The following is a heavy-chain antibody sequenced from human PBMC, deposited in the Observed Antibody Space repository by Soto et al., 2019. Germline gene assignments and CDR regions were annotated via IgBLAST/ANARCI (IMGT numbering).Heavy chain of an antibody. CDR1: GFTFSSYA. J-gene: IGHJ3*02. CDR2: ISYDGSNK. Sequence: GGSLRLSCAASGFTFSSYAMHWVRQAPGKGLEWVAVISYDGSNKYYADSVKGRFTISRDNSKNTLYLQMNSLRAEDTAVYYCAGAYYYDSSGYHGAFDIWGQGTMVTVSS. CDR3: AGAYYYDSSGYHGAFDI. D-gene: IGHD3-22*01. V-gene: IGHV3-30-3*01.